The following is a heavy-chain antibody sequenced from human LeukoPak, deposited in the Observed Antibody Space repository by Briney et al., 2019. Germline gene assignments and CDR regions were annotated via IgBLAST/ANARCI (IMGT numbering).Heavy chain of an antibody. Sequence: ASVKVSCKASGYTLTSYGITWVRQAPGQGLEWMGWISAYNGNTNYAQMLQGRVTMTTDTSTSTAYMELSSLRSEDTAVYYCARGQYYYGSGPWGQGTMVTVSS. J-gene: IGHJ3*01. V-gene: IGHV1-18*01. CDR1: GYTLTSYG. D-gene: IGHD3-10*01. CDR2: ISAYNGNT. CDR3: ARGQYYYGSGP.